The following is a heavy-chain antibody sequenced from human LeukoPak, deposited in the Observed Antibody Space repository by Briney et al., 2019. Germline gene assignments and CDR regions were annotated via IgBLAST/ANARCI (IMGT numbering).Heavy chain of an antibody. J-gene: IGHJ4*02. CDR3: ARFGGVGFDY. D-gene: IGHD3-16*01. CDR1: GGSITSYY. Sequence: SETLSLTCTVSGGSITSYYWSWIRQPPGKGLEWIGYIYYSGSTNYNPSLKSRVTISVDTSKNQFSLKLSSVTAADTAVYYCARFGGVGFDYWGQGTLVTVSS. V-gene: IGHV4-59*01. CDR2: IYYSGST.